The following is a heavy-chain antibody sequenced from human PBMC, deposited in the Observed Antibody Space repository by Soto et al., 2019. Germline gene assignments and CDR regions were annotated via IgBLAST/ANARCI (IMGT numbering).Heavy chain of an antibody. D-gene: IGHD6-19*01. J-gene: IGHJ4*02. CDR2: IYPGDSQT. Sequence: PGESLKISCKVSGYYFASYWIGWVRQMPGGGLEWMGIIYPGDSQTRYSPSFQGQVTVSADKSINTAFLLWSSLKASDTGVYYCAKLRPCSYGWADGSYSFDYWGQGTLVTVS. CDR1: GYYFASYW. V-gene: IGHV5-51*01. CDR3: AKLRPCSYGWADGSYSFDY.